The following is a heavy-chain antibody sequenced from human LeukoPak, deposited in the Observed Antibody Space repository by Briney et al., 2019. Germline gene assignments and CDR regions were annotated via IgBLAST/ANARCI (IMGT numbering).Heavy chain of an antibody. CDR2: IYYSGST. Sequence: SETLSLTCTVSGGSISSYYWSWIRQPPGKGLEWIGYIYYSGSTNYNPSLKSRVTISVDTSKNQFSLKLSSVTAADTAVYYCARRRNYDILTAYYIPCFDYWGQGTLVTVSS. D-gene: IGHD3-9*01. CDR1: GGSISSYY. J-gene: IGHJ4*02. CDR3: ARRRNYDILTAYYIPCFDY. V-gene: IGHV4-59*08.